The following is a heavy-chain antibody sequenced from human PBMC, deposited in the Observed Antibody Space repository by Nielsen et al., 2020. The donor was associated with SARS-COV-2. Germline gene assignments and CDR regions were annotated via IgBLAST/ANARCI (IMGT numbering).Heavy chain of an antibody. CDR1: GFTFSNYA. D-gene: IGHD6-19*01. V-gene: IGHV3-23*01. CDR2: ISNSGDST. J-gene: IGHJ4*02. Sequence: GSLKISCAASGFTFSNYAMSWVRQAPGKGLEWVSLISNSGDSTYYADSVKGRFTISRDNSKNTLYLQMNSLRAEDTAVYYCAKDVAGMGYFDYWGQGTLVTVSS. CDR3: AKDVAGMGYFDY.